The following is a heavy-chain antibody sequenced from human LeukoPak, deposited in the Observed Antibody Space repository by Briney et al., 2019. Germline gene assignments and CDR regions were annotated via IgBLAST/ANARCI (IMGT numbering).Heavy chain of an antibody. CDR2: ISAYNGNT. CDR1: GYTFTSYG. Sequence: GASVKVSCKASGYTFTSYGISWVRQAPGQRLEWMGWISAYNGNTNYAQKLQGRVTMTTDTATSTAYMELRSLRSDDTAVYYCARVSGVGARRAFDIWGQGTMVTVSS. CDR3: ARVSGVGARRAFDI. V-gene: IGHV1-18*01. J-gene: IGHJ3*02. D-gene: IGHD1-26*01.